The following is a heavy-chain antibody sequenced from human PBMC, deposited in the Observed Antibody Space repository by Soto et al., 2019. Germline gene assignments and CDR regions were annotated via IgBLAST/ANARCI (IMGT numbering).Heavy chain of an antibody. CDR3: AKDGSGGRGLA. V-gene: IGHV3-9*01. D-gene: IGHD3-10*01. CDR1: GFTFDDYA. CDR2: ISWNSGNI. J-gene: IGHJ4*02. Sequence: PGGSLRLSCAASGFTFDDYAMHWVRQAPGKGLEWVSGISWNSGNIGYADYVKGRFTISRDNAKNSLYLQINSLRAEDTALYYCAKDGSGGRGLAWGQGTLVTVSS.